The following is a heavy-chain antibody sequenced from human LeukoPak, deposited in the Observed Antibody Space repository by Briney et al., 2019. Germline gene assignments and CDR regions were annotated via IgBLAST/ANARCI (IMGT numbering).Heavy chain of an antibody. V-gene: IGHV5-10-1*01. CDR3: TRQFQRSYGLIDY. D-gene: IGHD5-18*01. CDR1: GYSFTSYS. Sequence: GDSLSISCKASGYSFTSYSISGVRQMPGKGREWMERIDPSDSHTNYSPSFQGHATSSANKSSTPSYLKWSSLKPTNRSMNYCTRQFQRSYGLIDYWGQGTLVTASS. J-gene: IGHJ4*02. CDR2: IDPSDSHT.